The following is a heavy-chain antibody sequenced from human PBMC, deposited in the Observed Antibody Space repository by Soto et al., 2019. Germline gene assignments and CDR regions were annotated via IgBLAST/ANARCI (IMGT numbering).Heavy chain of an antibody. Sequence: SVKVSCKTSGGSFMSQAISWVRQAPGQGLEWMGGIIPFSGTVTYTQRFQGRLTLTADEPTKTAYMELSSLRSEDTAVYYCARGSYDSYAGFFGMDVWGQGTKVTVSS. CDR1: GGSFMSQA. V-gene: IGHV1-69*13. J-gene: IGHJ6*02. D-gene: IGHD3-10*01. CDR2: IIPFSGTV. CDR3: ARGSYDSYAGFFGMDV.